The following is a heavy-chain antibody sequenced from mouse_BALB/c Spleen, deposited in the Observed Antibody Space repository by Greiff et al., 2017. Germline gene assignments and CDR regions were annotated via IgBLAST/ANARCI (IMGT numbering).Heavy chain of an antibody. CDR3: ARLHGNYDY. CDR1: GYTFTNYW. Sequence: QVQLKQSGAELVRPGTSVKISCKASGYTFTNYWLGWVKQRPGHGLEWIGDIYPGGGYTNYNEKFKGKATRTADTSSSTAYMQLSSLTSEDSAVYFCARLHGNYDYWGQGTTLTVSS. D-gene: IGHD2-1*01. J-gene: IGHJ2*01. CDR2: IYPGGGYT. V-gene: IGHV1-63*02.